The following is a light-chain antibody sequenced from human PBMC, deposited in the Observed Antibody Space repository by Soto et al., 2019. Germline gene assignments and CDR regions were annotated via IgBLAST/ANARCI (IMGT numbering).Light chain of an antibody. CDR2: DAS. CDR1: QSVNNY. CDR3: QQRSNWPLT. Sequence: EIVLTQSPATLSLSPGERATLSCRASQSVNNYLAWYQQRPGQAPRLLIYDASNRATGIPARFSGSGSGTDFTLTISTLEPEDFAVYYCQQRSNWPLTFGGGTKVDIK. V-gene: IGKV3-11*01. J-gene: IGKJ4*01.